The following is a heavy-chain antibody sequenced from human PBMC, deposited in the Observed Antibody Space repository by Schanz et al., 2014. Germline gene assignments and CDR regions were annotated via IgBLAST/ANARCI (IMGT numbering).Heavy chain of an antibody. D-gene: IGHD5-12*01. Sequence: VQLEQSGAEVKKPGSSVKVSCKASGGTFSSFGINWVRQAPGQGLEWMGRIIPSLGLAKYEQKFQDKVTITADKSTSTAYMELSSLRSDDTAVYYCARGGGPEDVFDIWGRGTILTVSS. CDR1: GGTFSSFG. CDR3: ARGGGPEDVFDI. J-gene: IGHJ3*02. CDR2: IIPSLGLA. V-gene: IGHV1-69*04.